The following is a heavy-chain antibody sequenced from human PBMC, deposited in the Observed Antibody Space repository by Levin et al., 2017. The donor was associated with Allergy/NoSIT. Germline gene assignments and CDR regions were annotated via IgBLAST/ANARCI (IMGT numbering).Heavy chain of an antibody. CDR2: ISWNSGRI. V-gene: IGHV3-9*01. CDR1: GFTFDDYA. J-gene: IGHJ4*02. Sequence: GGSLRLSCAASGFTFDDYAMHWVRQAPGKGLEWVSGISWNSGRIAYADSVKGRFTISRDNAKNSLDLQVNTLRAEDTALYYCAKADTAVVTYYFDYWGQGTLVTVSS. D-gene: IGHD5-18*01. CDR3: AKADTAVVTYYFDY.